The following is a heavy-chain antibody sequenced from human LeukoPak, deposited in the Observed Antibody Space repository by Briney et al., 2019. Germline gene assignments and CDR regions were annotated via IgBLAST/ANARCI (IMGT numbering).Heavy chain of an antibody. CDR2: ISSSSSYI. CDR3: ARDPGVPSAPLDY. D-gene: IGHD3-10*01. Sequence: GGSLRLSWAASGFTFSPYSMNWVRQAPGKGLEWVAYISSSSSYIYYADSVKGRFIISRDNAKNSLSLQMNSLRAEDTAIYYCARDPGVPSAPLDYWGQRTLVALSS. CDR1: GFTFSPYS. V-gene: IGHV3-21*01. J-gene: IGHJ4*02.